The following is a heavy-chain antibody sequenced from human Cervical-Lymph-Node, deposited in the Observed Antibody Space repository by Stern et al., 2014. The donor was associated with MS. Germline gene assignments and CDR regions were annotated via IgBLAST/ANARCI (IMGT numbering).Heavy chain of an antibody. Sequence: EVQLVQSGGGMVQPGRSLRLSCVASGFKFGDFAMHWVRQAPGKGLEWVSGLGWDSEGRGYADSVQGRFTISRDNAKSSLYLQMNSLTAEDTALYYCAKADDYAAGIDAWGQGTLVVVSS. V-gene: IGHV3-9*01. CDR3: AKADDYAAGIDA. D-gene: IGHD3-16*01. J-gene: IGHJ5*02. CDR2: LGWDSEGR. CDR1: GFKFGDFA.